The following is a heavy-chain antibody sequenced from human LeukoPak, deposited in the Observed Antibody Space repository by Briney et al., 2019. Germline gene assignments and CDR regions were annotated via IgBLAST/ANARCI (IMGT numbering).Heavy chain of an antibody. J-gene: IGHJ4*02. Sequence: GGSLRLSCAASGFTFSSYSMNWVRQAPGKGLEWVSYISSSSSTIYYADSVEGRFTISRDNSKNTLYLQMNSLRAEDTAVYYCAREVEMAPGDYIIDYWGQGTLVTVSS. D-gene: IGHD5-24*01. V-gene: IGHV3-48*01. CDR1: GFTFSSYS. CDR3: AREVEMAPGDYIIDY. CDR2: ISSSSSTI.